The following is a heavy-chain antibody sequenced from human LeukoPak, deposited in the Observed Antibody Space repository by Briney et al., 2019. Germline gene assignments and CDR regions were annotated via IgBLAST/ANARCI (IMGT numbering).Heavy chain of an antibody. CDR3: AREDTALVIAY. Sequence: GKSLRLSCVASGFSFSDSVIHWVRQAPGKGLEWVSVIYSGGSTYYADSVKGRFTISRDNSKNTLYLQMNSLRVEDTAVYYCAREDTALVIAYWGQGTLVTVSS. CDR2: IYSGGST. D-gene: IGHD5-18*01. V-gene: IGHV3-66*01. J-gene: IGHJ4*02. CDR1: GFSFSDSV.